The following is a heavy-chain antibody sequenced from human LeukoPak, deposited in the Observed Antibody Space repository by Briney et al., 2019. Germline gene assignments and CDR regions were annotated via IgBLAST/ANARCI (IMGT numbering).Heavy chain of an antibody. CDR2: ISYSGST. CDR1: GGSITSYH. Sequence: SETLSLTCTVSGGSITSYHWSWIRQPPGKGLEWIGYISYSGSTNYNPSLKSRVTISIDTSKNQFSLKLTSVTAADTAVYYCARENYYDSSGYYLFDYWGQGTLVTVSS. V-gene: IGHV4-59*01. D-gene: IGHD3-22*01. CDR3: ARENYYDSSGYYLFDY. J-gene: IGHJ4*02.